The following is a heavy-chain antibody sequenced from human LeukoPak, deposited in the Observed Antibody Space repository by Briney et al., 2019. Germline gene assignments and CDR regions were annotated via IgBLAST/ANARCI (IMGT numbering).Heavy chain of an antibody. V-gene: IGHV4-4*09. J-gene: IGHJ4*02. D-gene: IGHD1-26*01. CDR3: ARLGSSHDF. CDR2: IHPSGGT. Sequence: PSETLSLTCTVSGASIGNYYGSWIRQTPEKGLEWVGHIHPSGGTSYHPSLNRRLTQALDPSRNQLSLKLPPGTAADSAVYFCARLGSSHDFWGQGARVTVSS. CDR1: GASIGNYY.